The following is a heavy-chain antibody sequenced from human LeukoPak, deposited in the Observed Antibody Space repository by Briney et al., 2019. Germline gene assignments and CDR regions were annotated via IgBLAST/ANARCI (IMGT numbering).Heavy chain of an antibody. Sequence: GASVKVSCKTSGYTFTGYYLHWVRQAPGRRPEWMGRIDPDSGGTHYGQKFQGRVTVTRDTSITTVYMELSGLTSDDTAVYYCARVPGPYTTSRFDFWGQGTLVTVSS. J-gene: IGHJ4*02. CDR2: IDPDSGGT. D-gene: IGHD2-2*02. CDR3: ARVPGPYTTSRFDF. CDR1: GYTFTGYY. V-gene: IGHV1-2*02.